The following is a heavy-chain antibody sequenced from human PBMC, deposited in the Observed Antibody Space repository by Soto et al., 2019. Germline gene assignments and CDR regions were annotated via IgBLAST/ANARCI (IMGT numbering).Heavy chain of an antibody. Sequence: QVQLVESGGGVVQPGRSLRLSCAASGFTFSSYAMHWVRQAPGKGLEWVAVISYDGSNKYYADSVKGRFTISRDNSKNTLYLQMNSLRAEDTAVYYCARDESPDTVTPPFGIDYWGQGTLVTVSS. V-gene: IGHV3-30-3*01. J-gene: IGHJ4*02. CDR1: GFTFSSYA. CDR3: ARDESPDTVTPPFGIDY. D-gene: IGHD4-4*01. CDR2: ISYDGSNK.